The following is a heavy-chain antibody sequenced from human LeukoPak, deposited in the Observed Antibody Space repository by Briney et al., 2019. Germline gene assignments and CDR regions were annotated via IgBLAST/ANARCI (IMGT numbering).Heavy chain of an antibody. D-gene: IGHD5-24*01. CDR3: ARGRSGRDGYNSGDFDY. CDR1: GFTFSDHY. V-gene: IGHV3-72*01. CDR2: TRNRANSYTT. J-gene: IGHJ4*02. Sequence: GGSLRLSCAASGFTFSDHYMDWVRQAPGKGLEWVGRTRNRANSYTTEYAASVKGRFTISRDDSRNSLYLLMNSLKTEDTAVYYCARGRSGRDGYNSGDFDYWGQGTLVTVSS.